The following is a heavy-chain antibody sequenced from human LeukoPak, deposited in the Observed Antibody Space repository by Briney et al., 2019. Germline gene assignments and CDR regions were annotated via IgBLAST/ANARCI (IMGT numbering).Heavy chain of an antibody. V-gene: IGHV3-33*01. Sequence: GGSLRLSCAASGFTFSVYGMHWVRQAPGKGLEWVAVIWNDGSNKYYADSVKGRFTISRDNSKNTLYLQMNSLRAEDTAVYYCARDLLLWFGELSSSLDNWGQGTLVTVSS. CDR3: ARDLLLWFGELSSSLDN. CDR2: IWNDGSNK. J-gene: IGHJ4*02. CDR1: GFTFSVYG. D-gene: IGHD3-10*01.